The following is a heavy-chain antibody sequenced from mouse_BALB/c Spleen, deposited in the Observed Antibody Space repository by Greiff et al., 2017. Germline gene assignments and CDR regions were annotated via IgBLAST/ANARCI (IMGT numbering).Heavy chain of an antibody. CDR3: ARGSGAHWYFDV. Sequence: EVKLVESGGGLVKPGGSLKLSCAASGFTFSSYAMSWVRQSPEKRLEWVAEISSGGSYTYYPDTVTGRFTISRDNAKNTLYLEMSSLRSEATAMYCCARGSGAHWYFDVWGAGTTVTVSS. J-gene: IGHJ1*01. V-gene: IGHV5-9-4*01. CDR2: ISSGGSYT. CDR1: GFTFSSYA. D-gene: IGHD3-1*01.